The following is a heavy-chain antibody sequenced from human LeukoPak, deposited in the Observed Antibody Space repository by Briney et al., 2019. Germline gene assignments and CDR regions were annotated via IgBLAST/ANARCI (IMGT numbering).Heavy chain of an antibody. J-gene: IGHJ6*03. CDR1: GFTFSSYS. V-gene: IGHV3-21*04. D-gene: IGHD4-17*01. CDR2: ISSSSSCI. CDR3: AKDYYGVPYYYMDV. Sequence: GGSLRLSCAASGFTFSSYSMNWVRQAPGKGLEWVSSISSSSSCIYYADSVKGRFTISRDNSKNTLYLQMNSLRAEDTALYYCAKDYYGVPYYYMDVWGKGTTVTISS.